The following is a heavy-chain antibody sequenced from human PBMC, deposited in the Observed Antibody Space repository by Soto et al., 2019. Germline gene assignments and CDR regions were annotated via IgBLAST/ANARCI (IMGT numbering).Heavy chain of an antibody. V-gene: IGHV1-8*02. D-gene: IGHD6-13*01. CDR1: GYDFTAYD. Sequence: PSLKVSCKASGYDFTAYDINWVRPASGQGLEWMGWMNPINGATGSARRFQGRVSMTRNTATGTAYLELTSLRSDDSAVYYCGRGPSPRAPAGGTPYYYGMDVWGQGTTVTVSS. CDR3: GRGPSPRAPAGGTPYYYGMDV. J-gene: IGHJ6*02. CDR2: MNPINGAT.